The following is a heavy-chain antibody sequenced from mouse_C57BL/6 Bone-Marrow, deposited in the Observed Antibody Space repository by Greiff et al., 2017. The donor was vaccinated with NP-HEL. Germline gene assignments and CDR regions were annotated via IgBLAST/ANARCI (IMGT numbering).Heavy chain of an antibody. Sequence: QVQLQQPGAELVKPGASVKVSCKASGYTFTSYWMHWVKQRPGQGLEWIGGIHPSDSDTNYNQKFKGKATLTVDKSSSTAYMQLSSLTSEDSAVYYCAIEGSSPYYFDYWGQGTTLTVSS. D-gene: IGHD1-1*01. CDR3: AIEGSSPYYFDY. J-gene: IGHJ2*01. V-gene: IGHV1-74*01. CDR2: IHPSDSDT. CDR1: GYTFTSYW.